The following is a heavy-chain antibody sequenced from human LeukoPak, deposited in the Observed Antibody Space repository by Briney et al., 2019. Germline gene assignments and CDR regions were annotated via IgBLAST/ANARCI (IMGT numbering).Heavy chain of an antibody. J-gene: IGHJ4*02. Sequence: SETLSLTCTVSGDSISSYYRSWIRQPPGKGLEWIGYIYYSGSANYNPSLKSRVTISVDTSKNHFSLKLSSVTAADTAVYYCARHSRSYYDFDYWGQGTLVTVSS. CDR3: ARHSRSYYDFDY. V-gene: IGHV4-59*08. CDR1: GDSISSYY. CDR2: IYYSGSA. D-gene: IGHD1-26*01.